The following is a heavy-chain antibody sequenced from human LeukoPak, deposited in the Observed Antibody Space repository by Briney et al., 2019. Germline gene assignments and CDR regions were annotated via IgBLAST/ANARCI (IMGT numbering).Heavy chain of an antibody. CDR2: ISGSGGST. V-gene: IGHV3-23*01. J-gene: IGHJ4*02. Sequence: PGGSLRLSCAASGFTFSSYAMSWVRQAPGKGLEWVSAISGSGGSTYYADSVKGRFTISRDNSKNTLYLQMNSLRAEDTAVYYCXKDPEQQLDNDYWGQGTLVTVSS. CDR3: XKDPEQQLDNDY. D-gene: IGHD6-13*01. CDR1: GFTFSSYA.